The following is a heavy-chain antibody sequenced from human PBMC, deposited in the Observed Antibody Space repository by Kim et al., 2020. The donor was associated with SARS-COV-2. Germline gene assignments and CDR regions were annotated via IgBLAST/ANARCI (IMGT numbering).Heavy chain of an antibody. V-gene: IGHV1-8*01. Sequence: ASVKVSCKAFGDTFTSDINWVRQATGQGLEWMGWMNPNSGNTAYAQKFQGRVTMTRSTSVSTAYMELSSLRSDDTAVYYCARSSVGQTCTGASCYHFDMWGHGTLVTVSS. CDR2: MNPNSGNT. D-gene: IGHD2-15*01. J-gene: IGHJ4*01. CDR3: ARSSVGQTCTGASCYHFDM. CDR1: GDTFTSD.